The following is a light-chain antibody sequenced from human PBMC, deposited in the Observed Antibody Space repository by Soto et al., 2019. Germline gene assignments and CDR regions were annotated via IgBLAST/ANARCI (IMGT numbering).Light chain of an antibody. CDR2: WAS. J-gene: IGKJ5*01. V-gene: IGKV4-1*01. CDR1: QSVLYSSNNKNY. Sequence: DIVMTQSPDSLAVSLGERATINCKSSQSVLYSSNNKNYLAWYQQKPGQPPKLLIYWASTRESGVPYRFSGSGSGTDFTLTISSLQAEDVAVYYCQQYYSTLPITFGQGTRLEMK. CDR3: QQYYSTLPIT.